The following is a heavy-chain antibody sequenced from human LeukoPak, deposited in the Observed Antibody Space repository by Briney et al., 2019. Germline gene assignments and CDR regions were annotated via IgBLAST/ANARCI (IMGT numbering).Heavy chain of an antibody. Sequence: PSETLSLTCTVSGGSIDSYYWSWIRQPPGKGLEWIGYIYYTGSTEYHPSLKSRVTISLDTSKNQFSRKLTSVTAADTAVYYCARVYQSAEYYFDYWGQGNLVSVSS. CDR3: ARVYQSAEYYFDY. CDR2: IYYTGST. D-gene: IGHD2-2*01. CDR1: GGSIDSYY. V-gene: IGHV4-59*01. J-gene: IGHJ4*02.